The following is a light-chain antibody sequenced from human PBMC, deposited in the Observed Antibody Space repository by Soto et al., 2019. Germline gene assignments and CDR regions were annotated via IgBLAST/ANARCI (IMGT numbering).Light chain of an antibody. CDR1: ETISTF. CDR2: GAS. V-gene: IGKV1-39*01. CDR3: QQFFSAVLT. J-gene: IGKJ4*01. Sequence: DIQLTQSPSSLSASLGDSITITCRASETISTFLNWYQVQPGKAPRLLVYGASYLQVGVPVRFRGSGAGTGFTLTIDNLQREDLASYFCQQFFSAVLTFGGGTRVDI.